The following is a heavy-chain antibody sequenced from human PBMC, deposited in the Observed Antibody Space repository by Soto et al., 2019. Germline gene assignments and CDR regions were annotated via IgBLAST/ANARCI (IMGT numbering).Heavy chain of an antibody. J-gene: IGHJ4*02. CDR1: SGSISSSNW. V-gene: IGHV4-4*02. D-gene: IGHD4-17*01. CDR2: IYHSGST. Sequence: QVQLQESGPGLVKPSGTLSLTCAVSSGSISSSNWWSWVRQPPGKGLEWIGEIYHSGSTNYNPSLKSRLTISVDKSKNQFSLKLSSVTAADTAVYYCARVVLRTAYDRGYFDYWGQGTLVTVSS. CDR3: ARVVLRTAYDRGYFDY.